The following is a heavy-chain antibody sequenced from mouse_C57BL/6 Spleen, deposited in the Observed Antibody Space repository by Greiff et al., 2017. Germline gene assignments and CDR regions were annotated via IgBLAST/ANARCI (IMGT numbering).Heavy chain of an antibody. Sequence: EVQGVESGGGLVKPGGSLKLSCAASGFTFSSYAMSWVRQTPEKRLEWVATISDGGSYTYYPDNVKGRFTISRDNAKNNLYLQMSHLKSEDTAMYYCARDRIKDWTGYFDGWGTGTTVTVSS. CDR3: ARDRIKDWTGYFDG. CDR1: GFTFSSYA. J-gene: IGHJ1*03. CDR2: ISDGGSYT. V-gene: IGHV5-4*01. D-gene: IGHD1-3*01.